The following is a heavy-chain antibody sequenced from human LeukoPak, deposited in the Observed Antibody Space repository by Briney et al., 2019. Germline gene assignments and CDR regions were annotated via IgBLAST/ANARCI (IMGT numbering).Heavy chain of an antibody. CDR2: IYYSGST. CDR1: GGSISSGGHY. Sequence: SETLSLTCTVSGGSISSGGHYWSWIRQRPGKGLEWIGYIYYSGSTYYNPSLKSRVTISVDTSKNQFSLKLSSVTAADTAVYYCARDATYGSGSWFDYWGQGTLVTVSS. D-gene: IGHD3-10*01. CDR3: ARDATYGSGSWFDY. J-gene: IGHJ4*02. V-gene: IGHV4-31*03.